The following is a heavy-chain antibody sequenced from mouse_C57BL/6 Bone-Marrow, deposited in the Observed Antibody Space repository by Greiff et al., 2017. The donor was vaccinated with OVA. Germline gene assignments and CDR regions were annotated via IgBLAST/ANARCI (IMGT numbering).Heavy chain of an antibody. CDR1: GYTFTDYN. Sequence: EVQLQQSGPELVKPGASVKIPCKASGYTFTDYNMDWVKQSHGKSLEWIGDINPNNGGTIYNQKFKGKATLTIDKSSSTAYMELRSLTSEDTAVYYCARPLRRDWYFDVWGTGTTVTVSS. CDR3: ARPLRRDWYFDV. J-gene: IGHJ1*03. V-gene: IGHV1-18*01. D-gene: IGHD1-2*01. CDR2: INPNNGGT.